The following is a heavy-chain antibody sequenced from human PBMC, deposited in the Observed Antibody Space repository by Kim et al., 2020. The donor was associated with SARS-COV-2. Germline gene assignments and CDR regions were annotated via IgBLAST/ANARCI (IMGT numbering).Heavy chain of an antibody. Sequence: GGSLRLSCAASGFTFSSYWMHWVRQAPGKGLVWVSRINSDGGTTSYADSVKGRFTISRDNAKSTLYLQMNRLRAEDTAVYYCASRRYTGTYYYFDYWGQGTLATVSS. V-gene: IGHV3-74*01. CDR2: INSDGGTT. CDR1: GFTFSSYW. CDR3: ASRRYTGTYYYFDY. D-gene: IGHD1-26*01. J-gene: IGHJ4*02.